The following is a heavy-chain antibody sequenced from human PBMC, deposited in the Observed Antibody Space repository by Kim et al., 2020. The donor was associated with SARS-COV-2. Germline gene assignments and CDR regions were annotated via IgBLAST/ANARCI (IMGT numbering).Heavy chain of an antibody. CDR2: TYYGSKWYN. CDR1: GDSVSSNSAV. CDR3: ARRRAAAYQHGMDV. V-gene: IGHV6-1*01. J-gene: IGHJ6*02. D-gene: IGHD6-13*01. Sequence: SQTLSLTCAISGDSVSSNSAVWNWIRQSPSRGLEWLGRTYYGSKWYNDYAVSVKSRITINADTSMNQFSLQLNSVTPDDTAVYYCARRRAAAYQHGMDVWGQGTTVTVSS.